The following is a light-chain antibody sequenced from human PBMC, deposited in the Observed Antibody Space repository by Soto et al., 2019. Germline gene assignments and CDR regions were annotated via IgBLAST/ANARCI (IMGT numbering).Light chain of an antibody. V-gene: IGKV1-9*01. CDR3: QQRHSYPIT. Sequence: DLQLTQSPSFLSASVGDRVTITCRASQDISSYLAWYNQKPGKAPKLLIHTASTLQSGVPSRFSGSGSGTEFTLTINSLQPEDFATYYCQQRHSYPITFGQGTRLETK. CDR2: TAS. J-gene: IGKJ5*01. CDR1: QDISSY.